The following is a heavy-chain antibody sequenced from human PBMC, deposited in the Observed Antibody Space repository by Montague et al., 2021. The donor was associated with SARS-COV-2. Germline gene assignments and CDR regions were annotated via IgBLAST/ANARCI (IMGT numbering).Heavy chain of an antibody. CDR1: GDCMSSEN. CDR3: ARGFDY. CDR2: SNYSGST. J-gene: IGHJ4*02. Sequence: SETLSLTCAGDGDCMSSENWRWIGKAQGKGLEWVGYSNYSGSTNYNPSLKSRVTISVDTSKNQFSLKLSSVTAADTAVYYCARGFDYWGQGTLVTVSS. V-gene: IGHV4-59*08.